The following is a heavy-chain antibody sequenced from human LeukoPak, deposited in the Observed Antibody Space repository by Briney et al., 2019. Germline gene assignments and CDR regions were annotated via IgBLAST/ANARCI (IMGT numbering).Heavy chain of an antibody. CDR3: AKDSSVPYGITE. J-gene: IGHJ4*02. Sequence: QTGGSLRLSCAASGFTFSKYAMSWVRQAPGKGLEWVLAISPSDGNTFYADSVKGRFTISRDNSKNTLSLQMNSLRAEDTALYYCAKDSSVPYGITEWGQGTLVTVSS. V-gene: IGHV3-23*01. CDR1: GFTFSKYA. CDR2: ISPSDGNT. D-gene: IGHD4-17*01.